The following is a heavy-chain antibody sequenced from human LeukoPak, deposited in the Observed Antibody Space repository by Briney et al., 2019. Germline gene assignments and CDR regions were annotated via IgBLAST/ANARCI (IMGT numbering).Heavy chain of an antibody. CDR3: ANSDHSFGYNYYGMDV. D-gene: IGHD3-3*01. V-gene: IGHV3-53*05. J-gene: IGHJ6*02. CDR1: GFTVSSYY. CDR2: IYSGSST. Sequence: GGSLRLSCAASGFTVSSYYMNWVRQAPGKGLEWVSVIYSGSSTYYADSVKARFTISRDDSKNTLYLQMNSLRAEDTAVYYCANSDHSFGYNYYGMDVWGQGTTVTVSS.